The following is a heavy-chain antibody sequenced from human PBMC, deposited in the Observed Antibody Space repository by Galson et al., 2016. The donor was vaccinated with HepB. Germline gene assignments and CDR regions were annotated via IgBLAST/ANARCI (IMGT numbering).Heavy chain of an antibody. CDR2: IDHSATT. CDR1: GGSFRGSY. CDR3: ARGKRPPRSNYYGYRWFDP. V-gene: IGHV4-34*01. Sequence: SETLSLTCAVYGGSFRGSYWTWIRQTPEKGLEWIGDIDHSATTNYNPSLKSRVIISVDTSKNQISLSLSSVTAADTSVYYCARGKRPPRSNYYGYRWFDPWGQGTLVIVSS. D-gene: IGHD5-24*01. J-gene: IGHJ5*02.